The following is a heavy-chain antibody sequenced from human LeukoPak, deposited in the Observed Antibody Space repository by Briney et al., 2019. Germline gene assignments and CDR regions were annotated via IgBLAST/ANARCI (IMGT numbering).Heavy chain of an antibody. D-gene: IGHD3-3*01. CDR1: GYTFTSYY. CDR2: MNPNSGNT. V-gene: IGHV1-8*02. J-gene: IGHJ6*02. CDR3: ARAPTLWSGYYYYYYGMDV. Sequence: ASVKVSCKASGYTFTSYYMHWVRQATGQGLEWMGWMNPNSGNTGYAQKFQGRVTMTRNTSISTAYMELSSLRSEDTAVYYCARAPTLWSGYYYYYYGMDVWGQGTTVTVSS.